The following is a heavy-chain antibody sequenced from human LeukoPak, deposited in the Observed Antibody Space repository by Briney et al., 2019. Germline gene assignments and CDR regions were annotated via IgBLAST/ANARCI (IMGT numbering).Heavy chain of an antibody. CDR2: IIPIFGTA. CDR1: GGTFSSYA. V-gene: IGHV1-69*05. Sequence: SVKVSCKASGGTFSSYAISWVRQAPGQGLEWMGRIIPIFGTANYAQKFQGGVTITTDESTSTAYMELSSLRSEDTAVYYCARDLGPEGYFDYWGQGTLVTVSS. CDR3: ARDLGPEGYFDY. D-gene: IGHD7-27*01. J-gene: IGHJ4*02.